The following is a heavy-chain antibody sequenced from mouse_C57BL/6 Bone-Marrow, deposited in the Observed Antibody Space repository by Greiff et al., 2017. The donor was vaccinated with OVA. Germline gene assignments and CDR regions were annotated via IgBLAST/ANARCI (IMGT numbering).Heavy chain of an antibody. Sequence: VQLQQSGAELVRPGASVKLSCKASGYTFTDYYINWVKQRPGQGLEWIARIYPGSGNTYYNEKFKGKATLTAEKSSSTAYMQLSSLTSEDSAVYFCARWDLLSEAYWGQGTLVTVSA. V-gene: IGHV1-76*01. CDR1: GYTFTDYY. D-gene: IGHD2-1*01. CDR3: ARWDLLSEAY. CDR2: IYPGSGNT. J-gene: IGHJ3*01.